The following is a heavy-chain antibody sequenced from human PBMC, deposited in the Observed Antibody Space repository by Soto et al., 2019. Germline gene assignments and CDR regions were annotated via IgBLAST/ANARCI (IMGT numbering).Heavy chain of an antibody. CDR1: GGTFSSYA. CDR2: IIRIFHTP. D-gene: IGHD5-12*01. Sequence: SVKVSCKASGGTFSSYAFSGVRQAPGQGLEWMGGIIRIFHTPTYAQKFQGRVTITADESTSTAYMELISLRSDDTAVYYCVHRRDGYNSAFFDYWGQGTVVTVSS. V-gene: IGHV1-69*13. CDR3: VHRRDGYNSAFFDY. J-gene: IGHJ4*02.